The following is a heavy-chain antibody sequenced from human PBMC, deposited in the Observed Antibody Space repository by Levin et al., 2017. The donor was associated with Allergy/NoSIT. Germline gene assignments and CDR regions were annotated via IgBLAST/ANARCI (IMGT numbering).Heavy chain of an antibody. J-gene: IGHJ4*02. CDR2: VYYTGST. V-gene: IGHV4-59*08. D-gene: IGHD6-6*01. CDR3: ARRVATRPRYYFDP. Sequence: GSLRLSCTVSDDSINTYYWSWIRQPPGKGLEWIGYVYYTGSTNYNPSLKSRVTISVDTSKNQFSLKLRSVTAADTAVYFCARRVATRPRYYFDPWGQGILVTVSS. CDR1: DDSINTYY.